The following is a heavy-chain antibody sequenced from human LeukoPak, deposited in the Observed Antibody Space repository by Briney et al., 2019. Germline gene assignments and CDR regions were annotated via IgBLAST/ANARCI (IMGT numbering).Heavy chain of an antibody. J-gene: IGHJ3*02. CDR3: ASGTGGLDAFDI. D-gene: IGHD4-23*01. Sequence: SVKASCKASGGTFSSYAISWVRQAPGQGLEWMGGIIPIFGTANYAQKFQGRVTITADESTSTAYMELSSLRSEDTAVYYCASGTGGLDAFDIWGQGTMVTVSS. CDR1: GGTFSSYA. V-gene: IGHV1-69*13. CDR2: IIPIFGTA.